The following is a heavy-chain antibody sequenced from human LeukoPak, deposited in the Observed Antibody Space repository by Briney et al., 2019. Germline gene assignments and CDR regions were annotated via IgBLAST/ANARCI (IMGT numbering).Heavy chain of an antibody. CDR3: GAVRKVRYFDY. Sequence: GGSLRLSCAASGFTFSSYGMHWVRQAPGKGLEWVAVIWYDGSNKYYADSVKGRFTISRDNSKNTLYLQMNSLRAEDTAVYYCGAVRKVRYFDYWGQGTLVTVSS. V-gene: IGHV3-33*01. CDR2: IWYDGSNK. CDR1: GFTFSSYG. J-gene: IGHJ4*02. D-gene: IGHD6-19*01.